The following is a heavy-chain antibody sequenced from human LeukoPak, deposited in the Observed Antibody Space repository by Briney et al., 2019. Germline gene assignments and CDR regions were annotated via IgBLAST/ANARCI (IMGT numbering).Heavy chain of an antibody. CDR1: GGSISSYH. Sequence: PSGTLSLTCTVSGGSISSYHWSWIRQPPGKGLEWLGYIYYSGSTNYNPSLKSRVTISVDTSKNQFSLKLSSVTAADTAVYYCARHAGYSSGWYQELDYWGQGTLVTVSS. CDR3: ARHAGYSSGWYQELDY. J-gene: IGHJ4*02. CDR2: IYYSGST. V-gene: IGHV4-59*01. D-gene: IGHD6-19*01.